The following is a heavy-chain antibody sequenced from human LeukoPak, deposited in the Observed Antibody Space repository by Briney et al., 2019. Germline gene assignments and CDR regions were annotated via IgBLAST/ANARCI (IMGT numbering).Heavy chain of an antibody. Sequence: SETLSLTCTVSDGSISGVTSYWGWIRQPPGKGLEWIGTIYYSGSTYYNPSLKSRVTISVDTSKNQFSLKLSSVTAADTAVYYCAASSSIAARLFTDYWGQGTLVTVSS. D-gene: IGHD6-6*01. CDR1: DGSISGVTSY. CDR2: IYYSGST. CDR3: AASSSIAARLFTDY. V-gene: IGHV4-39*07. J-gene: IGHJ4*02.